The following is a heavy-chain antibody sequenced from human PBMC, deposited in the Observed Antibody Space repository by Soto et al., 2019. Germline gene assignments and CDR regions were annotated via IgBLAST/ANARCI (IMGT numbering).Heavy chain of an antibody. CDR2: TYYRSKWYN. Sequence: SQTLSLTCAISGDSVSSNSAAWNWIRQSPSRGLEWLGRTYYRSKWYNDYAVSVKSRITINPDTSKNQFSLQLNSVTPEDTAVCYCASSGGSSGYYYYYGMDVWGQGTTVTVSS. CDR1: GDSVSSNSAA. J-gene: IGHJ6*02. V-gene: IGHV6-1*01. D-gene: IGHD3-22*01. CDR3: ASSGGSSGYYYYYGMDV.